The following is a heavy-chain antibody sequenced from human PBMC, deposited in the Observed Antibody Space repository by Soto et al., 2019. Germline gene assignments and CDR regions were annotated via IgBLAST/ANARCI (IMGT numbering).Heavy chain of an antibody. CDR2: IYYSGST. Sequence: QVQLQESGPGLVKPSQTLSLTCTVSGGSISSGDYYWSWIRQPPGKGLEWMGYIYYSGSTYYNPYLERRVTISVDTSKNQFSLKLSSVTAADTAVYYCASVGGYNCGLGYYFDYWGQGTLVTVSS. D-gene: IGHD5-12*01. J-gene: IGHJ4*02. CDR3: ASVGGYNCGLGYYFDY. V-gene: IGHV4-30-4*01. CDR1: GGSISSGDYY.